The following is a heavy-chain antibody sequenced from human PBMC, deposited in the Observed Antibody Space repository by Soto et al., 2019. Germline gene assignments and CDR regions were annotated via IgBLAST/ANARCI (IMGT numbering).Heavy chain of an antibody. J-gene: IGHJ4*02. CDR1: GFTVSSNC. CDR3: ASGAAFYYDTRRY. D-gene: IGHD3-22*01. CDR2: ISPNGNNQ. Sequence: PGGSLRLSCAASGFTVSSNCMSWVRQAPGKGLEWVAVISPNGNNQYYADSVKGRFTISRDTSKSTLSLQMTSLRPEDTAVYYCASGAAFYYDTRRYWGQGSLVTVSS. V-gene: IGHV3-30*03.